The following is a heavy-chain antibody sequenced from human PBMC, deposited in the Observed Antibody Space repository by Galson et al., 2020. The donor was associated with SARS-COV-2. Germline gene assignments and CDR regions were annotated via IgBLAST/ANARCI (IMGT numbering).Heavy chain of an antibody. V-gene: IGHV5-51*01. CDR1: GYRFTNYW. Sequence: GESLKISCQAFGYRFTNYWVGWVRQTPDKGLEWLGIIYPGDSDTRYNPSFQGQVTISADKSISTVYLQWTSLKASDTAIYYCVRQQQPASGLGVWFDPWGQGTLVTVSS. CDR2: IYPGDSDT. D-gene: IGHD3-10*01. CDR3: VRQQQPASGLGVWFDP. J-gene: IGHJ5*02.